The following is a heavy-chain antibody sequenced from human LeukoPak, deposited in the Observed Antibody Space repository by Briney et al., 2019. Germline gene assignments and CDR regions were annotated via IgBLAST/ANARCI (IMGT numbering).Heavy chain of an antibody. J-gene: IGHJ1*01. CDR3: ARPSYDSSDYEYFQH. CDR1: GYTFTSYG. D-gene: IGHD3-22*01. CDR2: ISAYNGNT. Sequence: GSVKVSCKASGYTFTSYGISWVRQAPGQGLEWMGWISAYNGNTNYAQKLQGRVTMITDTSTSTAYMELRSLRSDDTAVYYCARPSYDSSDYEYFQHWGQGTLVTVSS. V-gene: IGHV1-18*01.